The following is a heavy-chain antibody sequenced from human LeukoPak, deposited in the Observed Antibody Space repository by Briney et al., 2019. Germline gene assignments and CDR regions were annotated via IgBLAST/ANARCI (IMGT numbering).Heavy chain of an antibody. CDR1: GGSISSYY. D-gene: IGHD2-2*01. Sequence: SETLSLTCTVSGGSISSYYRSWIRQPPGKGLEWIGYIYYSGSTNYNPSLKSRVTISVDTSKNQFSLKLSSVTAADTAVYYCARLPIVVVPSTSFDIWGQGTMVTVSS. CDR2: IYYSGST. J-gene: IGHJ3*02. V-gene: IGHV4-59*08. CDR3: ARLPIVVVPSTSFDI.